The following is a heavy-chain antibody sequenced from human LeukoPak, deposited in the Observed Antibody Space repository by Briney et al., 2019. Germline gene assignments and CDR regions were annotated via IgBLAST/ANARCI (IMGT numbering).Heavy chain of an antibody. CDR1: GFTFSSYG. D-gene: IGHD2-21*02. CDR2: ISYDGSNK. V-gene: IGHV3-30*18. CDR3: AKERIVVVTARGNWFDP. Sequence: GGSLRLSCAASGFTFSSYGMLWVRQAPGKGLEWVAVISYDGSNKYYADSVKGRFTISRDNSKNTLYLQMNSLRAEDTAVYYCAKERIVVVTARGNWFDPWGQGTLVTVSS. J-gene: IGHJ5*02.